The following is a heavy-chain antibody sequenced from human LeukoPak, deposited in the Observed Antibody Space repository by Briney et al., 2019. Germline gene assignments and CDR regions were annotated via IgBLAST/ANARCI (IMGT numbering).Heavy chain of an antibody. Sequence: PSETLSLTCTVSGGSISSSSYYWGWIRQPPGKGLEWIGSIYYSGSTYYNPSLKSRVTISVDTSKNQFSLKLSSVAAADTAVYYCARTDSSGYYGDYWGQGTLVTVSS. CDR2: IYYSGST. CDR1: GGSISSSSYY. CDR3: ARTDSSGYYGDY. J-gene: IGHJ4*02. V-gene: IGHV4-39*01. D-gene: IGHD3-22*01.